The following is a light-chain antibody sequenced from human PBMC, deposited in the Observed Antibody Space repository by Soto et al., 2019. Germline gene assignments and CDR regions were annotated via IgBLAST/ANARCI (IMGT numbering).Light chain of an antibody. J-gene: IGKJ5*01. CDR3: QQYGSSPRIT. Sequence: EIVLTQSPGTLSLSPGEGATLSCRASQSVSSSYLAWYQQKPGQAPRLLIYGASSRATGIPDRFSGSGSGTDFTLTISRLEPEDFAVYYCQQYGSSPRITFGQGTRLEMK. CDR1: QSVSSSY. V-gene: IGKV3-20*01. CDR2: GAS.